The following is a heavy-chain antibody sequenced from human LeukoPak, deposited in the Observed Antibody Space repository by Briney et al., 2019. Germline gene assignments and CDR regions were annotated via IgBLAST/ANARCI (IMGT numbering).Heavy chain of an antibody. D-gene: IGHD3-3*01. CDR1: GATVWSSF. CDR3: ARGRSGAYLGF. Sequence: GGSLRLSCSESGATVWSSFRSWIRQTPGKGLEWVAILHSDGGTDYADSVRGRFTISRDNSKDIVYLQMNSLRVEDTALYYCARGRSGAYLGFWGQGTLVTVSS. J-gene: IGHJ1*01. V-gene: IGHV3-66*01. CDR2: LHSDGGT.